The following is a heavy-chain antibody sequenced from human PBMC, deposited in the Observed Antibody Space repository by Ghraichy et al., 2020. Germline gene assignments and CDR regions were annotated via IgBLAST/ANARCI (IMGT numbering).Heavy chain of an antibody. D-gene: IGHD3-22*01. V-gene: IGHV3-21*01. CDR1: GFTFSSYS. J-gene: IGHJ2*01. Sequence: GESLNISCAASGFTFSSYSMNWVRQAPGKGLEWVSSISSSSSYIYYADSVKGRFTISRDNAKNSLYLQMNSLRAEDTAVYYCARDGPRNSSGNDWYFDLWGRGTLVTVSS. CDR2: ISSSSSYI. CDR3: ARDGPRNSSGNDWYFDL.